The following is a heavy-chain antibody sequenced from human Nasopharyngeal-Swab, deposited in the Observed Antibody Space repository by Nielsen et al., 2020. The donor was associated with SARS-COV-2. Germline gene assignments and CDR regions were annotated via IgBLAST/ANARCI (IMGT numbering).Heavy chain of an antibody. CDR3: ATLSSSWYEYYFDY. D-gene: IGHD6-13*01. CDR1: GGPISSSTYY. Sequence: GSLRLSCTVSGGPISSSTYYWAWIRQPPGKGLAWIGSIDYGGSTYYNPSLKSRVTISVDTSKNQFSLKLSSVTAADTAVYYCATLSSSWYEYYFDYWGQGTLVTVSS. CDR2: IDYGGST. J-gene: IGHJ4*02. V-gene: IGHV4-39*01.